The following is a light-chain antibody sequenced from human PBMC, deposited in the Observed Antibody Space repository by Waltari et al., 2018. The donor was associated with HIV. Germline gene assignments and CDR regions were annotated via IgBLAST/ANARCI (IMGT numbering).Light chain of an antibody. CDR3: CSYARSRSLL. CDR1: SNDVGGFDL. J-gene: IGLJ2*01. V-gene: IGLV2-23*02. CDR2: EVN. Sequence: SALTQPASVSGSPGQSITISCTGPSNDVGGFDLVSWYQHHPGTAPKLIIFEVNKRPSGVSNRFSGSKSGNTASLTISGLQTEDETDYYCCSYARSRSLLFGGGTKLTVL.